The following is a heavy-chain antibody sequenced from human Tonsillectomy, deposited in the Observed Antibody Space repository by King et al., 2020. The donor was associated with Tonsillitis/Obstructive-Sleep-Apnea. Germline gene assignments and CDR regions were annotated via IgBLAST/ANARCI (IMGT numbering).Heavy chain of an antibody. CDR1: GFTFSSYW. J-gene: IGHJ5*02. CDR3: AGLFRQQVVYDWFDP. V-gene: IGHV3-7*01. Sequence: VQLVESGGGLVQPGGSLRLSCAASGFTFSSYWMSWVRQAPGKGLEWVANIKQDGSEKYYVDSVKGRFTISRDNAKNSLYLQMNSLRAEDTAVYYCAGLFRQQVVYDWFDPWGQGTLVTVSS. D-gene: IGHD6-13*01. CDR2: IKQDGSEK.